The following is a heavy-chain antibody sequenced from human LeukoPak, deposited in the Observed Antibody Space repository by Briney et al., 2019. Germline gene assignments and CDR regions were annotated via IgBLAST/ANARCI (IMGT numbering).Heavy chain of an antibody. CDR1: GFTFTSSA. J-gene: IGHJ3*01. V-gene: IGHV1-58*01. CDR3: AADSKGDDAFDL. CDR2: IVVGSGDT. Sequence: SVKVSCKASGFTFTSSAVQWVRQARGQRLEWIGWIVVGSGDTNYAQKFQERVTTTRDMSTSTAYMELSSLRSKDTAMYYCAADSKGDDAFDLWGQGTMVTVSS. D-gene: IGHD3-16*01.